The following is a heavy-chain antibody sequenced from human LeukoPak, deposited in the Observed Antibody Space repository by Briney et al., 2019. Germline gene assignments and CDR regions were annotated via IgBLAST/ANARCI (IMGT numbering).Heavy chain of an antibody. CDR1: GYTLRSYG. J-gene: IGHJ3*02. V-gene: IGHV1-18*01. CDR2: ISAYNGNT. Sequence: ASVKVSCKASGYTLRSYGITWVRQAPGQGLEWMGWISAYNGNTKYPQKLQGRVTMTTDTSTSTAYMELRSLRSDDTAVYYCGRSYGDDAWAAFDIWGQGTVVTVSS. CDR3: GRSYGDDAWAAFDI. D-gene: IGHD4-17*01.